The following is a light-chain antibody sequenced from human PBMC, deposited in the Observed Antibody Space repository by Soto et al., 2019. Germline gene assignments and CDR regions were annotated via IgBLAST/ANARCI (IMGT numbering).Light chain of an antibody. CDR3: QHYDSYSGT. CDR2: RAS. Sequence: DIQMTQSPSTLSAAVGDSVTITCRASQSINSWLAWYQQKPGKAPRLLIYRASSLEGGVPSRFSGSGSGAEFTLTISSLQHDDFATYYCQHYDSYSGTFGPGTKVDIK. CDR1: QSINSW. J-gene: IGKJ3*01. V-gene: IGKV1-5*03.